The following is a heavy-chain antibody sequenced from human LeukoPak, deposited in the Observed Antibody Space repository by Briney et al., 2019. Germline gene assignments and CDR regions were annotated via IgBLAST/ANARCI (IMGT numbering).Heavy chain of an antibody. J-gene: IGHJ4*02. V-gene: IGHV3-9*01. CDR2: LGWNGDII. Sequence: SGGSLRLSCAASGFTFDDYSMHWVRQSPGKGLEWLSGLGWNGDIIDYADSVKGRFTICRDNAKNSLYLQMDSLKTEDTALYYCAKGSLIAASGTLFDFWGQGTRVTVSS. D-gene: IGHD6-13*01. CDR1: GFTFDDYS. CDR3: AKGSLIAASGTLFDF.